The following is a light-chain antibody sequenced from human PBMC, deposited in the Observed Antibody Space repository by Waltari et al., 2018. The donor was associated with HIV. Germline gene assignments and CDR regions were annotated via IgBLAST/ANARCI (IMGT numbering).Light chain of an antibody. CDR3: SSYTTTSTLDV. CDR2: DVS. Sequence: QSTLTQPSSVSGSPGQSVTISCTGISSDIDVYTYFSWYQQPPGKAPKLLIYDVSNRPSRVPRRFSGSKSSNPSSPTSSGLQAEDEGDYYCSSYTTTSTLDVFGTGTKVTV. V-gene: IGLV2-14*03. CDR1: SSDIDVYTY. J-gene: IGLJ1*01.